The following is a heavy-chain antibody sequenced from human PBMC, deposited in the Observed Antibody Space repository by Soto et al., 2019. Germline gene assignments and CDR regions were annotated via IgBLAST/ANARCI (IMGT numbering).Heavy chain of an antibody. Sequence: SETLSLTCAVYGGSFSGYYWSWIRQPPGKGLEWIGEINHSGSTNYNPSLMSRVTISVDTSKNQFSLNLSSVIAADTAVYYCARVRGYYDILTGYYTSYYGMDVWGQGTTVTVSS. CDR1: GGSFSGYY. D-gene: IGHD3-9*01. V-gene: IGHV4-34*01. J-gene: IGHJ6*02. CDR3: ARVRGYYDILTGYYTSYYGMDV. CDR2: INHSGST.